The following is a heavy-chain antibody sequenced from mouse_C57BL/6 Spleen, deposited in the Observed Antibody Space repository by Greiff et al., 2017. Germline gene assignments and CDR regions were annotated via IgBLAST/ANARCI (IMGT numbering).Heavy chain of an antibody. CDR1: GFTFSSYA. V-gene: IGHV5-4*03. CDR3: ARSPYYGSSYDAMDY. CDR2: ISDGGSYT. Sequence: EVMLVESGGGLVKPGGSLKLSCAASGFTFSSYAMSWVRQTPEKRLEWVATISDGGSYTYYPDNVKGRFTISRDNAKNNLYLQMSHLKSEDTAMYYCARSPYYGSSYDAMDYWGQGTSGTVSS. J-gene: IGHJ4*01. D-gene: IGHD1-1*01.